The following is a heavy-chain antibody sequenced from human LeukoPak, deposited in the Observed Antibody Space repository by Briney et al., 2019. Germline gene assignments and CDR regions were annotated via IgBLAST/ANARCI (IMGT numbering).Heavy chain of an antibody. V-gene: IGHV3-30-3*01. J-gene: IGHJ6*02. CDR1: GFTFSSYT. CDR2: ISYDGSNK. CDR3: ARVQSLVVVTAIYYGMDV. Sequence: GGSLRLSCAASGFTFSSYTMHWVRQAPGKGLEWVAVISYDGSNKYYADSVKGRFTISRDNSKNTLYLQMNSLRAEDTAVYYCARVQSLVVVTAIYYGMDVWGQGTTVTVSS. D-gene: IGHD2-21*02.